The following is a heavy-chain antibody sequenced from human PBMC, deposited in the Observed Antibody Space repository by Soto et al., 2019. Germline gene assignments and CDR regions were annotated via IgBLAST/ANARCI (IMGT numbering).Heavy chain of an antibody. CDR3: AREPPETSKSNPYSSGWYNWFDP. CDR2: IYYSGST. CDR1: GGSISSGDYY. D-gene: IGHD6-19*01. Sequence: ASETLSLTCTVSGGSISSGDYYWSWIRQPPGKGLEWIGYIYYSGSTYYNPSLKSRVTISVDTSKNQFSLKLSSVTAADTAVYYCAREPPETSKSNPYSSGWYNWFDPWGQGTLVTVSS. J-gene: IGHJ5*02. V-gene: IGHV4-30-4*01.